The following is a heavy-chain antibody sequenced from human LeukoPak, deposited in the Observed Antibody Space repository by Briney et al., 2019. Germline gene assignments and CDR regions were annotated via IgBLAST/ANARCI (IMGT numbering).Heavy chain of an antibody. V-gene: IGHV1-2*02. D-gene: IGHD1-26*01. CDR1: GYTFTGYY. Sequence: ASVKVSCKASGYTFTGYYMHWVRQAPGQGLEWMGWINPNSGGTNYAQKFQGRVTLTRDTSISTAYMELSSLRSDDTAVYYCARHMGGTGYFDYWSQGTLVTVSS. CDR3: ARHMGGTGYFDY. CDR2: INPNSGGT. J-gene: IGHJ4*02.